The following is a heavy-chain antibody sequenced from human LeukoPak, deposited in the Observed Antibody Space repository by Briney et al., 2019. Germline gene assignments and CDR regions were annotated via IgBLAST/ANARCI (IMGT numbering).Heavy chain of an antibody. Sequence: PGGSLRLSCAASGFTFSSYWMHWVRQAPGKGLVWVSRINSDGSSTSYADSVMGRFTISRDNAKNTLYLQMNSLRAEDTAVYYCARKAGGYSYGPLDYWGQGTLVTVSS. CDR2: INSDGSST. CDR1: GFTFSSYW. J-gene: IGHJ4*02. CDR3: ARKAGGYSYGPLDY. D-gene: IGHD5-18*01. V-gene: IGHV3-74*01.